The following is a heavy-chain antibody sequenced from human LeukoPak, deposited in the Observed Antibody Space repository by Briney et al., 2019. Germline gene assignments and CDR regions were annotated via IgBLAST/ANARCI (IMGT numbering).Heavy chain of an antibody. Sequence: GGSLRLSCAASGFTFSSYSMNWVRQAPGKGLEWVSSISSSSSYIYYADSVKGRFTISRDNAKNSLYLQMNSLRAEDTAVYYCARVRAGSGRDAFDIWGQGTMVTVSS. D-gene: IGHD6-19*01. CDR1: GFTFSSYS. V-gene: IGHV3-21*01. J-gene: IGHJ3*02. CDR3: ARVRAGSGRDAFDI. CDR2: ISSSSSYI.